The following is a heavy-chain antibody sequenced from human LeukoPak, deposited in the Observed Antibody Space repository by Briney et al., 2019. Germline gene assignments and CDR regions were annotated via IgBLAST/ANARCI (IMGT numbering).Heavy chain of an antibody. V-gene: IGHV4-34*01. J-gene: IGHJ5*02. CDR1: GGSFSGYD. Sequence: SETLSLTCAVYGGSFSGYDWSWIRQPPAKGLEWIGEIDHGGSTNHNPSLKSRVTISVDTSKNQFSLKLSSVTAADTAVYFCATRQSNGWYDWFDPWGQGTLVTVSS. CDR3: ATRQSNGWYDWFDP. D-gene: IGHD6-19*01. CDR2: IDHGGST.